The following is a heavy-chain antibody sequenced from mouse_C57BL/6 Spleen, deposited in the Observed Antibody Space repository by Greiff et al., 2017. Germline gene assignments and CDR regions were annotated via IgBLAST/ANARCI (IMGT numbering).Heavy chain of an antibody. CDR2: IYPGDGDT. Sequence: QVQLQQSGAELVKPGASVKISCKASGYAFSSYWMNWVKQRPGKGLEWIGQIYPGDGDTNYNGKFKSKATLTADKSSSTAYMQLSSLTSEDSAVYFCARRRYYYGSSGAMDDWGQGTSVTVAS. CDR3: ARRRYYYGSSGAMDD. D-gene: IGHD1-1*01. V-gene: IGHV1-80*01. J-gene: IGHJ4*01. CDR1: GYAFSSYW.